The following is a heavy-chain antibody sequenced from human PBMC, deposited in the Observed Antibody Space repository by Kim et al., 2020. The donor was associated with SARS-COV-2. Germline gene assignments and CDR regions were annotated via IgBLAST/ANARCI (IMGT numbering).Heavy chain of an antibody. CDR1: GYSFTSYW. CDR2: IYPGDSDT. CDR3: ARHLAGFNYYYYGMDV. J-gene: IGHJ6*02. V-gene: IGHV5-51*01. D-gene: IGHD6-13*01. Sequence: GESLKISCKGSGYSFTSYWIGWVRQMPGKGLEWMGIIYPGDSDTRYSPSFQGQVTISADKSISTAYLQWSSLKASDTAMYYCARHLAGFNYYYYGMDVWGPGTTVTGSS.